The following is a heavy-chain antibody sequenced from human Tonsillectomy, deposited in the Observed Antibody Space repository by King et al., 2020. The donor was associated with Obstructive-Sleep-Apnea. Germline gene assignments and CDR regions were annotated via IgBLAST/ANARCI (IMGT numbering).Heavy chain of an antibody. D-gene: IGHD3-10*02. V-gene: IGHV3-48*04. CDR2: IGRSSDMI. J-gene: IGHJ3*01. CDR3: ARKDTYFYVPNGRKAAFDA. Sequence: VQLVESGGGLVQPGGSLRLSCAASGFTFSDYSMAWVRQGPGKGLEWVSYIGRSSDMIYYADSVKGRFTISSDNAKNSLYLQMTSLRAEDTALYYCARKDTYFYVPNGRKAAFDAWGQGAMVTVSS. CDR1: GFTFSDYS.